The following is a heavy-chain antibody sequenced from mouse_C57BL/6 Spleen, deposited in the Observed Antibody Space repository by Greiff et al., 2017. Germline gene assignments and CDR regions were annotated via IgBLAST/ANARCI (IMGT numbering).Heavy chain of an antibody. CDR3: AREGTTGSFDY. J-gene: IGHJ2*01. CDR2: ISDGGSYT. V-gene: IGHV5-4*01. Sequence: EVQVVESGGGLVKPGGSLKLSCAASGFTFSSYAMSWVRQTPEKRLEWVATISDGGSYTYYPDNVKGRFTISRDNAKNNLYLQMSHLKSEDTAMYYCAREGTTGSFDYWGQGTTLTVSS. D-gene: IGHD1-1*01. CDR1: GFTFSSYA.